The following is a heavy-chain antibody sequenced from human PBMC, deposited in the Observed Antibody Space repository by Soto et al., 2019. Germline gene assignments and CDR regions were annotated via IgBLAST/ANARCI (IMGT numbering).Heavy chain of an antibody. D-gene: IGHD3-16*01. CDR2: IYYSGST. CDR3: ARAEGGFKEYYYYYMDV. CDR1: GGSISSGGYY. Sequence: SETLSLTCTVSGGSISSGGYYWSWIRQHPGKGLEWIGYIYYSGSTYYNPSLKSRVTISVDTSKNQFSLKLSSVTAADTAVYYCARAEGGFKEYYYYYMDVWGKGTTVTVSS. J-gene: IGHJ6*03. V-gene: IGHV4-31*03.